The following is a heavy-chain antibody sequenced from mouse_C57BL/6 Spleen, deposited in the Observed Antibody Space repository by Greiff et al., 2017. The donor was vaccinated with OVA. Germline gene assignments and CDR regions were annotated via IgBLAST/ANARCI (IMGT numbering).Heavy chain of an antibody. D-gene: IGHD1-1*01. CDR1: GFTFSDYG. CDR3: ARGDYYGSSHYFDY. V-gene: IGHV5-17*01. Sequence: EVKVVESGGGLVKPGGSLKLSCAASGFTFSDYGMHWVRQAPEKGLEWVAYISSGSSTIYYADTVKGRFTISRDNAKNTLFLQMTSLRSEDTAMYYCARGDYYGSSHYFDYWGQGTTLTVSS. J-gene: IGHJ2*01. CDR2: ISSGSSTI.